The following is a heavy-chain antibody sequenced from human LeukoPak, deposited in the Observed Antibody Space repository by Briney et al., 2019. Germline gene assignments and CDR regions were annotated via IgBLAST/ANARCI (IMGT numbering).Heavy chain of an antibody. CDR1: GGSISSGGYY. Sequence: SQTLSLTCTVSGGSISSGGYYWSWIRQHPGKGLEWIGYIYYSGSTYYNPSLKSRVTISVDTSKNQFSLKLSSVTAADTAVYYCARERWLQPPYFDYWGQGTLVTVSS. CDR3: ARERWLQPPYFDY. CDR2: IYYSGST. J-gene: IGHJ4*02. V-gene: IGHV4-31*03. D-gene: IGHD5-24*01.